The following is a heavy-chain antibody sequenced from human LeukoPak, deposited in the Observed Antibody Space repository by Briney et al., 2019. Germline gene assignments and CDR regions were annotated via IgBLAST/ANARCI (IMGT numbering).Heavy chain of an antibody. J-gene: IGHJ4*02. CDR2: ISGSGGST. D-gene: IGHD2/OR15-2a*01. V-gene: IGHV3-23*01. Sequence: GGSLRLSCAASGFTFSSYAMSWVRQAPGKGLEWVSAISGSGGSTYYADSVKGRFTISRDNSKNSLDLQMNSLRAEDTAVYYCAKGLRGCSGNACYYFFDFWGQGALVTVPS. CDR3: AKGLRGCSGNACYYFFDF. CDR1: GFTFSSYA.